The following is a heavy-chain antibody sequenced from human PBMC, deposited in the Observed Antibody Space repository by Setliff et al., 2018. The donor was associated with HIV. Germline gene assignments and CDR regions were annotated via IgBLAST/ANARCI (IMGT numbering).Heavy chain of an antibody. CDR3: ARGLDVWGTYRYRNYFDY. J-gene: IGHJ4*02. Sequence: SETLSLTCTVSGGSISIHPFYWGWIRQSPGKGLEWIGSIYFNGKTYNNPSLKSRVTISIDTSKNQFSLNLTSVTAADTAIYYCARGLDVWGTYRYRNYFDYWGQGTLVTVSS. V-gene: IGHV4-39*07. D-gene: IGHD3-16*02. CDR2: IYFNGKT. CDR1: GGSISIHPFY.